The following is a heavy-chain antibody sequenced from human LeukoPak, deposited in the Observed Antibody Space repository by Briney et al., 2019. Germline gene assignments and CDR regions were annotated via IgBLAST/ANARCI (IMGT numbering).Heavy chain of an antibody. CDR2: ISAYNGNT. J-gene: IGHJ4*02. CDR3: ATANNIPGYPFDY. CDR1: GYTFTSYG. Sequence: ASVKVSCKASGYTFTSYGISWVRQAPGQGLEWMGWISAYNGNTNYAQKLQGRVTMTEDTSTDTAYMELSSLRSEDTAVYYCATANNIPGYPFDYWGQGTLVTVSS. D-gene: IGHD2-21*01. V-gene: IGHV1-18*01.